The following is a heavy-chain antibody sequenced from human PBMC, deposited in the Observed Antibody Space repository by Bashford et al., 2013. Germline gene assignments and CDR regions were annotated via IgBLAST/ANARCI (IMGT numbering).Heavy chain of an antibody. CDR2: IGTAGDT. CDR1: GFTFSSYD. CDR3: ARGVMTYGDYVDDYYYYGMDV. D-gene: IGHD4-17*01. V-gene: IGHV3-13*01. Sequence: GGSLRLSCAASGFTFSSYDMHWVRQATGKGLEWVSAIGTAGDTYYPGSVKGRFTISRENAKNSLYLQMNSLRAGDTAVYYCARGVMTYGDYVDDYYYYGMDVWGQGTTVTVSS. J-gene: IGHJ6*02.